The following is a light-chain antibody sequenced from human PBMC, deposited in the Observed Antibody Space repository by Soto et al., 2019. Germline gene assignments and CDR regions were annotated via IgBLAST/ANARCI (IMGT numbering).Light chain of an antibody. CDR3: LQDYSYPRT. CDR2: SAS. J-gene: IGKJ1*01. V-gene: IGKV1-6*01. CDR1: QDIRND. Sequence: IQMTQSPSTLSTSVGDRVTITCRASQDIRNDLGWYQQTPGTAPKLLIYSASTLQSGVPSRFSGSGSGTDFTLTISSLQPEDFATYYCLQDYSYPRTFSQGTKVDIK.